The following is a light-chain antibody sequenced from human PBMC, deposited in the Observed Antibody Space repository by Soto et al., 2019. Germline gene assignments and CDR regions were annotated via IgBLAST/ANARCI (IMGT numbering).Light chain of an antibody. J-gene: IGLJ3*02. Sequence: QSALTQPRSVSGSPGQSVTISCTGTSSDVGGSNYVTWYQQYPGTAPKLMIYDVTRRPSGVPDRLSGSKSGNTASLTISGLQAEDEADYYCCSYAGSYVWVFGGGTKVTVL. V-gene: IGLV2-11*01. CDR2: DVT. CDR3: CSYAGSYVWV. CDR1: SSDVGGSNY.